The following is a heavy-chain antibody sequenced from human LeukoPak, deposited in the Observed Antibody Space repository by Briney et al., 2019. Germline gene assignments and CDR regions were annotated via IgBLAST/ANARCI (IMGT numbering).Heavy chain of an antibody. V-gene: IGHV1-18*01. CDR1: GYTFTSYG. Sequence: ASVKVSCKTSGYTFTSYGISWVRQAPGQGLEWMGWISGYNDNTNYAQKVQGRVTMTTDTSTSTAYMELKSLRSDDTAVYYCARVTGSVGMTTITDYYYYGMDVWGQGTMVTVSS. CDR3: ARVTGSVGMTTITDYYYYGMDV. CDR2: ISGYNDNT. D-gene: IGHD4-11*01. J-gene: IGHJ6*02.